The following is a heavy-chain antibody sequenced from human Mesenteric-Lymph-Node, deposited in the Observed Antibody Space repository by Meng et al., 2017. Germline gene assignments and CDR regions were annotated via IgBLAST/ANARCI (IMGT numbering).Heavy chain of an antibody. V-gene: IGHV5-51*01. D-gene: IGHD4-17*01. CDR2: IYPGDSDT. Sequence: GESLKISCKGSGYSFTSYWIGWVRQMPGKGLEWMGIIYPGDSDTRYSPSFQGQVTISADKSISTAYLQWSSLKASDTAMYYCARRSISLRDYGDQHYGMDVWGQGTTVTVAS. CDR3: ARRSISLRDYGDQHYGMDV. CDR1: GYSFTSYW. J-gene: IGHJ6*02.